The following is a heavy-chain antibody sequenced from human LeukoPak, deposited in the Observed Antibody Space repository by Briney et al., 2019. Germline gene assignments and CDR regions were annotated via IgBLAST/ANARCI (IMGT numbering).Heavy chain of an antibody. Sequence: SETLSLTCAVYGGSFSGYYWSWIRQPPGKGLEWIGEINHSGSTNYNPSLKSRVTISVDTSKNQFSLKLSSVTAADTAVYYCARGPDDYGSGSYYKRKGYFDYWGQGTLVTVSS. CDR2: INHSGST. J-gene: IGHJ4*02. D-gene: IGHD3-10*01. CDR3: ARGPDDYGSGSYYKRKGYFDY. CDR1: GGSFSGYY. V-gene: IGHV4-34*01.